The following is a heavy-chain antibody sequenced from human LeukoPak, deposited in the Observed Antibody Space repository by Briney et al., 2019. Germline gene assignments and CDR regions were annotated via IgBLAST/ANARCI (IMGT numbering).Heavy chain of an antibody. V-gene: IGHV4-31*03. D-gene: IGHD3-10*01. J-gene: IGHJ5*02. Sequence: KPSETLSLTCTVSGGSISSGGYYWSWIRQHPGKGLEWIGYIYYSGSTYYNPSLKSRVTISVDTSKNQFSLKLSSVTAADTAVYYCARGHGSGSYGYNWFDPWGQGTLVTVSS. CDR1: GGSISSGGYY. CDR2: IYYSGST. CDR3: ARGHGSGSYGYNWFDP.